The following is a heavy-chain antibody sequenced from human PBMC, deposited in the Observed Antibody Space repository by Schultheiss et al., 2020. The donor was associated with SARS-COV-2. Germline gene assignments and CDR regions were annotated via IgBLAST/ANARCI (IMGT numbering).Heavy chain of an antibody. V-gene: IGHV4-59*01. CDR3: ARGFYYDTSAFDY. D-gene: IGHD3-22*01. J-gene: IGHJ4*02. Sequence: SETLSLTCTVSGGSIRGYYWSWIRQPPGKGLEWIGYIYHTGTTTYNPSLKSRVTISLDTSKTQISLKLNFLTAADTAVYYCARGFYYDTSAFDYWGQGTLVTVSS. CDR2: IYHTGTT. CDR1: GGSIRGYY.